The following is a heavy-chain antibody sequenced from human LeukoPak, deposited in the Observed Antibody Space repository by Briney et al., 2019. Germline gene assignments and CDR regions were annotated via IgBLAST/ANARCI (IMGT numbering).Heavy chain of an antibody. D-gene: IGHD3-3*01. J-gene: IGHJ4*02. Sequence: GGSLRLSCAASGFTFSSYWMHWVRQAPGKGLVWVSRINSDGSSTSYADSVKGRFTISRDNAKNTPYLQMNSLRAEDTAVYYCASGIFGVVTPNLGSWGQGTLVTVSS. CDR1: GFTFSSYW. V-gene: IGHV3-74*01. CDR2: INSDGSST. CDR3: ASGIFGVVTPNLGS.